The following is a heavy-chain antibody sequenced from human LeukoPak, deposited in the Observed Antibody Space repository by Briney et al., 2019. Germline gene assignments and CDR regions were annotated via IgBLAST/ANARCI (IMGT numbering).Heavy chain of an antibody. CDR1: GYSFTSYW. CDR2: IYPGDSDT. D-gene: IGHD3-22*01. V-gene: IGHV5-51*01. Sequence: KRGESLKISCKGSGYSFTSYWIGWVRQMPGKGLEWMGIIYPGDSDTRYSPSFQGQVTISADKSISTAYLQWSSPKASDTAMYYCARHNCYYDSSGYYVSYFDYWGQGTLVTVSS. CDR3: ARHNCYYDSSGYYVSYFDY. J-gene: IGHJ4*02.